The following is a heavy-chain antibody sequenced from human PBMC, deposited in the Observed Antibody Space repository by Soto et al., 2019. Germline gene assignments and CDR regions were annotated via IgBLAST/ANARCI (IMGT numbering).Heavy chain of an antibody. J-gene: IGHJ4*02. D-gene: IGHD4-4*01. CDR1: GGSISSGGYY. V-gene: IGHV4-31*03. CDR3: ARSGTVTATH. CDR2: IYYSGST. Sequence: PSETLSLTCTVSGGSISSGGYYWSWIRQHPGKGLEWIGYIYYSGSTYYNPSLKSRVTISVDTSKNQFSLKLSSVTAADMAVYYCARSGTVTATHWGQGTLVTVS.